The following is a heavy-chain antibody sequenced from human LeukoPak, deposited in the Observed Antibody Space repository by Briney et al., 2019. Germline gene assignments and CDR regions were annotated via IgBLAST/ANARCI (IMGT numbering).Heavy chain of an antibody. J-gene: IGHJ6*03. Sequence: GGSLRLSCTASGFTFGDYAMSWVRQAPGKGLEWVGVIRSKAYGGTTEYAASVKGRFTISRDDSKSIAYLQMNSLKTEDTAVYYCTSLLDLLWFGESDLYYMDVWGKGTTVTVSS. CDR3: TSLLDLLWFGESDLYYMDV. V-gene: IGHV3-49*04. D-gene: IGHD3-10*01. CDR2: IRSKAYGGTT. CDR1: GFTFGDYA.